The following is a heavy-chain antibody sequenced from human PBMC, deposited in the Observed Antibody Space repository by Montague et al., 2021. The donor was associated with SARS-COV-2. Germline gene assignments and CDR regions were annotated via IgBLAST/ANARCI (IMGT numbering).Heavy chain of an antibody. Sequence: SETLSLTCAVYNESFSGNSFSAYYWSWIRQPPGKGLEWIGEINHSGTTNYNPSLESRFSISVDTSNNQFSLRLISVTAADTAVYYCARGLRLCNGGSCYFAWFDPWGQGTPVTVSS. CDR2: INHSGTT. D-gene: IGHD2-15*01. V-gene: IGHV4-34*01. CDR3: ARGLRLCNGGSCYFAWFDP. J-gene: IGHJ5*02. CDR1: NESFSGNS.